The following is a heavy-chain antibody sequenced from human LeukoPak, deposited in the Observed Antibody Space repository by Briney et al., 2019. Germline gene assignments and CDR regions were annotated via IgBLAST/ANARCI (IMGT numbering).Heavy chain of an antibody. Sequence: PGGSPRLSCAASGFTFSSYGMHWVRQAPGKGLEWVAVISYDGSNKYYADSVKGRFTISRDNSKNTLYLQMNSLRAEDTAVYYCAVHYGDYGMDVWGQGTTVTVSS. J-gene: IGHJ6*02. CDR2: ISYDGSNK. CDR1: GFTFSSYG. CDR3: AVHYGDYGMDV. D-gene: IGHD4-17*01. V-gene: IGHV3-30*03.